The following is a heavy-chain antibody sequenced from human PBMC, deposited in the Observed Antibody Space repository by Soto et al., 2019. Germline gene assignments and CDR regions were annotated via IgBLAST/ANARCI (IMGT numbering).Heavy chain of an antibody. CDR2: MNPNSGNT. D-gene: IGHD3-9*01. CDR1: GYTFTSYD. V-gene: IGHV1-8*01. J-gene: IGHJ4*02. CDR3: ARKTSHLRYWDWPFDY. Sequence: QVQLVQSGAEVKKPGASVKVSCKASGYTFTSYDINWVRQATGQGLEWMGWMNPNSGNTGYAQKFQGRVTMTRNTSISTAYMELSSLRSEDTAVYYCARKTSHLRYWDWPFDYWGQGTLVTVSS.